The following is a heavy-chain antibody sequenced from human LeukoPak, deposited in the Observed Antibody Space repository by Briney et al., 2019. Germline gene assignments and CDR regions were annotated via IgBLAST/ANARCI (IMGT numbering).Heavy chain of an antibody. V-gene: IGHV3-53*04. J-gene: IGHJ6*02. CDR2: IYSGGST. Sequence: GGSLRLSCAASGFTVSSNYMSWVRQAPGKGLEWVSVIYSGGSTYYADSVKGRFTISRHNSKNTLYLQMNSLRAEDTAVYYCARGEYCTNGVCYNYYGMDVWGQGTTVTVSS. CDR1: GFTVSSNY. CDR3: ARGEYCTNGVCYNYYGMDV. D-gene: IGHD2-8*01.